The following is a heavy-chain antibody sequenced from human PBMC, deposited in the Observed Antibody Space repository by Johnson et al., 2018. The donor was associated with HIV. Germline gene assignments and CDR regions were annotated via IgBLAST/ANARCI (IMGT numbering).Heavy chain of an antibody. CDR2: IGSTGDT. D-gene: IGHD6-13*01. CDR1: GFTFSSYD. J-gene: IGHJ3*02. V-gene: IGHV3-13*04. Sequence: EVQLVESGGGLVQPGGSLRLSCAASGFTFSSYDMHWVRQATGKGLEWVSGIGSTGDTYYPGSVKGQFTISRQNAKNSLYLQMNSLRAGDTAVYYCARGFEVAAGWGAFDIWGQGTMVTVSS. CDR3: ARGFEVAAGWGAFDI.